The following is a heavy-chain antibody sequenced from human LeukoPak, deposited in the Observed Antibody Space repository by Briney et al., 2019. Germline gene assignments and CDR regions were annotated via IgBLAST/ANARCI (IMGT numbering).Heavy chain of an antibody. Sequence: PGGSLRLSCVGARFIFHANFMHWVRHLPGGVLGWVAGVSWNSDHIGYADSVKGRFTISRDNDRNTLHLQMNNLRVEDTAFYFCTRSPSFTLGGGYLDSWGPGSLVIVSS. CDR2: VSWNSDHI. J-gene: IGHJ5*01. CDR3: TRSPSFTLGGGYLDS. D-gene: IGHD3-22*01. CDR1: RFIFHANF. V-gene: IGHV3-9*01.